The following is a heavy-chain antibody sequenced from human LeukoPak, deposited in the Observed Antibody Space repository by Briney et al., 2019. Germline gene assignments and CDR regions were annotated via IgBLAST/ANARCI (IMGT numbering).Heavy chain of an antibody. V-gene: IGHV4-39*02. CDR1: GGSISSSSYY. CDR2: IYYSGST. Sequence: SETLSLTCTVSGGSISSSSYYWGWIRQPPGKGLEWIGSIYYSGSTYYNPSLKSRVTISVDTSKNQFSLKLSSVTAADTAVYYCAREDCSSTSCYTSIDYWGQGTLVTVSS. D-gene: IGHD2-2*02. J-gene: IGHJ4*02. CDR3: AREDCSSTSCYTSIDY.